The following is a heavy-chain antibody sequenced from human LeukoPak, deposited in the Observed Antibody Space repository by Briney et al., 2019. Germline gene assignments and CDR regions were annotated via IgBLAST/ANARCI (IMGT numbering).Heavy chain of an antibody. CDR2: IYTSGST. CDR1: GGSISSYY. J-gene: IGHJ4*02. D-gene: IGHD1-1*01. Sequence: PSETLSLTCTVSGGSISSYYWSWIRQPAGKGLEWIGRIYTSGSTYYNPSLKSRLTISLDTSKNQFSLRLSSVTAADTAFYYCARRYNWNDRWDWGQGTLVTVSP. V-gene: IGHV4-4*07. CDR3: ARRYNWNDRWD.